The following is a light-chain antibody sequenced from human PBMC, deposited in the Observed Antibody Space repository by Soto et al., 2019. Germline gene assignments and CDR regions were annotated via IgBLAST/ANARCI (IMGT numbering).Light chain of an antibody. CDR1: QSISSW. V-gene: IGKV1-5*01. Sequence: DIQMTQSPSTLSASVGDRVTITCRASQSISSWLAWYQQKPGKAPNLLIYDASILESGVPSRFSGSGSGTEFTLTINSLQPDDFATYYCQQYSSLREFIFGPGTKVEIK. J-gene: IGKJ3*01. CDR2: DAS. CDR3: QQYSSLREFI.